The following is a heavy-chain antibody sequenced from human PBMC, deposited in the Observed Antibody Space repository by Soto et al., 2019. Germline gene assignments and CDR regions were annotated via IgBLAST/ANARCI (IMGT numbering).Heavy chain of an antibody. CDR2: ITVSGAYT. V-gene: IGHV3-23*01. CDR3: AKALRRFDY. Sequence: GGSLRLSCAPSGFTFSTYAGGWVRQAPGKGLEWVSSITVSGAYTYYADSVKGRFTISRDNSKNTLYLHMNSLRAEDTAVYYCAKALRRFDYWGQGTLVTVSS. J-gene: IGHJ4*02. D-gene: IGHD4-17*01. CDR1: GFTFSTYA.